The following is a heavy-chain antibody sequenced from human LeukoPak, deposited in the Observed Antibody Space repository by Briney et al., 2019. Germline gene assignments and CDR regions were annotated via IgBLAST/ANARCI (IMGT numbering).Heavy chain of an antibody. Sequence: PSETLSLTCTVSGGSISSSSYYWVWIRQPPGKGLEWIGSIYYSGSTYYNPSLKSRVTISVDTSKNQFSLKLSSVTAADTAVYYCARSYYHDSSGLTGDYWGQGTLVTVSS. J-gene: IGHJ4*02. D-gene: IGHD3-22*01. CDR1: GGSISSSSYY. CDR3: ARSYYHDSSGLTGDY. V-gene: IGHV4-39*01. CDR2: IYYSGST.